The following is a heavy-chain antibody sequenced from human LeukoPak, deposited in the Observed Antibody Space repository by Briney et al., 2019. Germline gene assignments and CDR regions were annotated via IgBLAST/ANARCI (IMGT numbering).Heavy chain of an antibody. D-gene: IGHD3-22*01. V-gene: IGHV3-21*04. CDR2: ISSGSSYI. J-gene: IGHJ3*02. Sequence: TGGSLRLSCPASGFTFSSYSMHWVRQAPGKGLEWVSSISSGSSYIYYADSVKGRFTISRDNAKNSLYLQMNSLRAEDTALYYCAKDIWGNYYDSSGYNPDAFDIWGQGTMVTVSS. CDR1: GFTFSSYS. CDR3: AKDIWGNYYDSSGYNPDAFDI.